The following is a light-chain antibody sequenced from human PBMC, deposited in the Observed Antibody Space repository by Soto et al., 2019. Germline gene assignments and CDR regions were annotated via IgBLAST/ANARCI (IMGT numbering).Light chain of an antibody. CDR2: KAS. J-gene: IGKJ1*01. V-gene: IGKV1-5*03. Sequence: DIQMTQSPSTLSASVGDRVTITCRASQTISSWLAWYQQKPGKAPKLLIYKASNLESGVPSRFSGSGSGTEFTLTISSLQPDDFATYYCQQYNSYSTWTFDQGTKVEIK. CDR3: QQYNSYSTWT. CDR1: QTISSW.